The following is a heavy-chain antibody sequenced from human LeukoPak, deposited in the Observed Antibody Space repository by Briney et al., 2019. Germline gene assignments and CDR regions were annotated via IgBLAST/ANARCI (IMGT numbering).Heavy chain of an antibody. J-gene: IGHJ4*02. CDR3: ARAAWVSTSSKYYFDN. Sequence: ASVKVSCKASGYTFINYDINWVRQATVQGLEWMGWMNPNSGNTGYAQKFQGRVTMTRNTSISTAYMELSSLRSEDTALYYCARAAWVSTSSKYYFDNWGQGTLVTVSS. D-gene: IGHD2-21*01. V-gene: IGHV1-8*01. CDR1: GYTFINYD. CDR2: MNPNSGNT.